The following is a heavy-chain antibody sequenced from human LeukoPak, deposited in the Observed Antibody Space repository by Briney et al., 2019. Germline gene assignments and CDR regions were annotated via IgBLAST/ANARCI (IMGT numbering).Heavy chain of an antibody. J-gene: IGHJ6*03. V-gene: IGHV4-39*01. D-gene: IGHD3-10*01. CDR3: ARATDYYGSGSYYRRGRYYYYYMDV. CDR1: GGSISISTYY. Sequence: SETLSLTRTVSGGSISISTYYWGWIRQPPGRGLEWIGSIKYSGSAYYNVSVKSRVTVSVDTSKSQVSLKVRSVTAADTAVYYCARATDYYGSGSYYRRGRYYYYYMDVWGKGTTVTVSS. CDR2: IKYSGSA.